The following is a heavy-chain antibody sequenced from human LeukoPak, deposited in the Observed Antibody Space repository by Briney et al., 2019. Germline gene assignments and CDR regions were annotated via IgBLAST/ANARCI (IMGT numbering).Heavy chain of an antibody. Sequence: GRSLRLSCAASGFTFSSYAMHWVRQAPGKGLEWVAVISYDGSNKYYADSVKGRFTISRDNSKNTLYLQMNSLRAEDTAVYYCAKGLPDILTGYFNYWGQGTLVTVSS. V-gene: IGHV3-30*04. CDR2: ISYDGSNK. CDR3: AKGLPDILTGYFNY. D-gene: IGHD3-9*01. J-gene: IGHJ4*02. CDR1: GFTFSSYA.